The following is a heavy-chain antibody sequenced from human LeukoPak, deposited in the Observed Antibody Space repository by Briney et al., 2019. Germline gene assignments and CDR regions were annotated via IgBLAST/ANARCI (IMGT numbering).Heavy chain of an antibody. CDR1: GYSFTSYW. CDR2: IYPGDSDT. D-gene: IGHD3-22*01. Sequence: GESLKISCKGSGYSFTSYWIGWVRQMPGKGLEWMGIIYPGDSDTRYSPSFQGQVTISADKSISIAYLQWSSLKASDTAMYYCARQSPYSSGYRGAFDIWGQGTMVTVSS. CDR3: ARQSPYSSGYRGAFDI. J-gene: IGHJ3*02. V-gene: IGHV5-51*01.